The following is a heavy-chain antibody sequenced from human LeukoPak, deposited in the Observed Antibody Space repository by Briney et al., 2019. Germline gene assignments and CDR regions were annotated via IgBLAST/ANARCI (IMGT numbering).Heavy chain of an antibody. CDR3: AVRNRSSWSPFDF. CDR1: GYSFTNNG. Sequence: GASVKVSCKASGYSFTNNGISWVRQAPGQGLEWMGWISAYNGDTNYAQKLQGRVTMTTDTSTSTAYMELRSLRSDDTAVYYCAVRNRSSWSPFDFWGQGTLVTVSS. V-gene: IGHV1-18*01. D-gene: IGHD6-13*01. CDR2: ISAYNGDT. J-gene: IGHJ4*02.